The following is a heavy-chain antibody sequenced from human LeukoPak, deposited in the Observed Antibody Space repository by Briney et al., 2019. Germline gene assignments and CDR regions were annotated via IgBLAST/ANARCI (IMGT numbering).Heavy chain of an antibody. CDR2: ISGNSGST. J-gene: IGHJ4*02. CDR1: GFTFSIYA. V-gene: IGHV3-23*01. Sequence: PGGSLRLSCAASGFTFSIYAMSWVRQAPGKGLEWVSGISGNSGSTYYADSVKGRFTISRDNSKNTLYLQMNSLRAEDTAVYYCAKDTLIIAAAGSYSDYWGQGTLVIVSS. D-gene: IGHD6-13*01. CDR3: AKDTLIIAAAGSYSDY.